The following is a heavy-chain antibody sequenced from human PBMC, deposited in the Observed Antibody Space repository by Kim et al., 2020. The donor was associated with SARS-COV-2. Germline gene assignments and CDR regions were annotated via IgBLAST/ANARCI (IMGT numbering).Heavy chain of an antibody. CDR2: T. J-gene: IGHJ4*02. D-gene: IGHD6-6*01. CDR3: ARVGSSSIFDY. V-gene: IGHV4-31*02. Sequence: TYYNTSLKSRVTISVDTSKNQFSLKLSSVTAADTAVYYCARVGSSSIFDYWGQGTLVTVSS.